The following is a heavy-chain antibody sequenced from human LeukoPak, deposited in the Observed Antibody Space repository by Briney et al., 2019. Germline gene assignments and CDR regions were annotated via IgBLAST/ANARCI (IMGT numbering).Heavy chain of an antibody. J-gene: IGHJ4*02. D-gene: IGHD1-1*01. V-gene: IGHV3-30*04. Sequence: PGGSLRLSCAAAGFTFSKFAMHWVRQAPGKGLEWVAVVSYDGSYKYCADSVKGRFTISRDNSKNTLYLQMNSLRAEDTAVYYCARAPGYGAAYYFDYWGQGTLVTVSS. CDR2: VSYDGSYK. CDR3: ARAPGYGAAYYFDY. CDR1: GFTFSKFA.